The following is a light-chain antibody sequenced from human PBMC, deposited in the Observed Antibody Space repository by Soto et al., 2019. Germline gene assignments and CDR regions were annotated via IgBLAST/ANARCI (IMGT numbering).Light chain of an antibody. CDR2: DAS. Sequence: EIVLTQSPATLSLSPGERATLSCRASQSVSTYLAWYQQKPGQAPRLLIYDASNRATGIPARFSGSGSGTDFTLTISSPEPEDFAVYYCQQRSNWSPITFGQGTRLEIK. CDR3: QQRSNWSPIT. V-gene: IGKV3-11*01. CDR1: QSVSTY. J-gene: IGKJ5*01.